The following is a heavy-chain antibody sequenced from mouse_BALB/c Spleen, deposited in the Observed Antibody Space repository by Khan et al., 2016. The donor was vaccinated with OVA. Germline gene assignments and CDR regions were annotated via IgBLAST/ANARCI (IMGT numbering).Heavy chain of an antibody. Sequence: EVELVESGGGLVQPGGSRKLSCAASGFTFSGFGMHWVRQAPEKGLEWVAYISSGSSTIYYADTVKGRFTLSRDTSKNTLFLPLASLRSEYTAMYYCARTGYYYFDYWGQGSTLTVSS. CDR1: GFTFSGFG. CDR3: ARTGYYYFDY. CDR2: ISSGSSTI. V-gene: IGHV5-17*02. J-gene: IGHJ2*01. D-gene: IGHD2-3*01.